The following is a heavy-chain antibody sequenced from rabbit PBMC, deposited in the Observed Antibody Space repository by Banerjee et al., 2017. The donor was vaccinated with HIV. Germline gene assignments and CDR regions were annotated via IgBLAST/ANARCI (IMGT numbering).Heavy chain of an antibody. D-gene: IGHD4-1*01. V-gene: IGHV1S40*01. CDR3: VRVGSGWGPNL. CDR1: GFSFSSSYY. Sequence: QSLEESGGDLVKPGASLTLTCTASGFSFSSSYYMCWVRQAPGKGLEWIGYIDPVFGSTYYASWVNGRFTISSHNAQNTLYLQLNSLTAADTATYFCVRVGSGWGPNLWGPGTLVTVS. J-gene: IGHJ4*01. CDR2: IDPVFGST.